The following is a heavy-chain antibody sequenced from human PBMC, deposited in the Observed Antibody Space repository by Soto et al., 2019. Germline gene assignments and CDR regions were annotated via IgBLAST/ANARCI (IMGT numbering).Heavy chain of an antibody. D-gene: IGHD2-2*01. CDR3: TSSSRSTSGKLVLRYGMDV. CDR2: IKSKTDGGTT. Sequence: PGGSLRLSCAASGFTFSNAWMNWVRQAPGKGLEWVGRIKSKTDGGTTDYAAPVKGRFTISRDDSKNTLYLQMNSLKTEDTAVYYCTSSSRSTSGKLVLRYGMDVWGQGTTVTVSS. J-gene: IGHJ6*02. V-gene: IGHV3-15*07. CDR1: GFTFSNAW.